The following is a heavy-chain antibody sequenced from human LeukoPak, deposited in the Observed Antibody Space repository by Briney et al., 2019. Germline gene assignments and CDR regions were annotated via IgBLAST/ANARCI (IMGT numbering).Heavy chain of an antibody. CDR2: INHSGST. J-gene: IGHJ5*02. D-gene: IGHD2-15*01. CDR3: ARRGVVVVAATPKGWFDP. Sequence: SETLSLTCAVYGGSFSGYYWSWIRQPPGKGLEWIGEINHSGSTNYNPSLKSRVTISVDTSKNQFSLKLSSVTAADTAVYYCARRGVVVVAATPKGWFDPWGQGTLVTVSS. CDR1: GGSFSGYY. V-gene: IGHV4-34*01.